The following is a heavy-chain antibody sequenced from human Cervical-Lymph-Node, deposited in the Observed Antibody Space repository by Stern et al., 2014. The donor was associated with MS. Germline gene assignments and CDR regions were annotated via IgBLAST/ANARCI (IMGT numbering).Heavy chain of an antibody. CDR3: ATTRWDLFTWNWFDP. Sequence: QVQLVESGPGLVKPSQTLSLTCTVSGGSISSSGYYWSWIRQPADKGLEWIGRIHDSGSTYYNPSLKSRVTISMDTAKQQFSLQLPSVPAADTAVYYCATTRWDLFTWNWFDPWGQGTLVTVSS. V-gene: IGHV4-61*02. J-gene: IGHJ5*02. CDR1: GGSISSSGYY. D-gene: IGHD1-26*01. CDR2: IHDSGST.